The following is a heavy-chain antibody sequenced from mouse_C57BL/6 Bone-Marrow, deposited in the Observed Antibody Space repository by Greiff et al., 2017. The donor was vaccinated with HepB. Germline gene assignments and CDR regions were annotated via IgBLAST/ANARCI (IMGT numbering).Heavy chain of an antibody. J-gene: IGHJ3*01. CDR3: VRQGDGYYSGWFAY. Sequence: GGGLVQPKGSLKLSCAASGFSFNTYAMNWVRQAPGKGLEWVARIRSKSNNYATYYADSVKDRFTISRDDSESMLYLQMNNLKPEDTAMYYCVRQGDGYYSGWFAYWGQGTLVTVSA. CDR1: GFSFNTYA. V-gene: IGHV10-1*01. D-gene: IGHD2-3*01. CDR2: IRSKSNNYAT.